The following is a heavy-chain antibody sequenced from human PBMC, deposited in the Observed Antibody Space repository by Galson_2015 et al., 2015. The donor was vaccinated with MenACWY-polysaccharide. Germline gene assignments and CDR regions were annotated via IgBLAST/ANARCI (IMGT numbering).Heavy chain of an antibody. D-gene: IGHD1-26*01. CDR3: ARVLKGTVGATSAY. V-gene: IGHV3-48*02. CDR1: GFTFSSYS. J-gene: IGHJ4*02. CDR2: ISSGGTI. Sequence: SLRLSCAASGFTFSSYSMNWVRRAPGKGLEWVSYISSGGTIYYADSVKGRFTISRDNAKNSLYLQMNSLGDDDTAVYYCARVLKGTVGATSAYWGQGTLVTVSS.